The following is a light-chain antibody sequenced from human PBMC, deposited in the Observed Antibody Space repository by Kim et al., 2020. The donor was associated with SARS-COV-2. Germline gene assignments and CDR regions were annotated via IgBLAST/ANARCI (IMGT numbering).Light chain of an antibody. V-gene: IGLV3-21*04. CDR3: QVWDSSSDLV. CDR1: NIGDKS. J-gene: IGLJ2*01. Sequence: SYELTQPPSASVAPGKTARITCGGNNIGDKSVHWYQQNPGQAPVLVIYYDIDRPSGIPERFSSSNSGNTATLTISRVEAGDEADYYCQVWDSSSDLVFGRGTQLTVL. CDR2: YDI.